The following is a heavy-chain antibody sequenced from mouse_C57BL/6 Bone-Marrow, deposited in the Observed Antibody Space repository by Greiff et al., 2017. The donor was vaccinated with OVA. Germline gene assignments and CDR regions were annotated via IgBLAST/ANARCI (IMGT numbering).Heavy chain of an antibody. CDR2: IYPGDGNT. V-gene: IGHV1-82*01. CDR3: ARDYNGNSWAMDY. D-gene: IGHD1-1*01. CDR1: GYAFSSSW. Sequence: QVQLQQSGPELVKPGASVKISCKASGYAFSSSWMNWVKQRPGKGLEWIGRIYPGDGNTNYNGKFKGKATLTADKSSSTAYMQLSSLTSEDSAVYYGARDYNGNSWAMDYWGQGTSVTVSS. J-gene: IGHJ4*01.